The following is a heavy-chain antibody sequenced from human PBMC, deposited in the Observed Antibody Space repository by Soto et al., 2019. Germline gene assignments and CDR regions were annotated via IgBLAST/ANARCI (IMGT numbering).Heavy chain of an antibody. CDR2: INSDGSST. V-gene: IGHV3-74*01. CDR1: GFTFSTYW. D-gene: IGHD3-10*01. J-gene: IGHJ6*02. Sequence: EVLLVESGGGLVQPGGSLRLSCAASGFTFSTYWIHWVRQAPGKGLVWVSRINSDGSSTNYADSVKGRFTISRDNAKNTLFLQMNSLRAEDTAVYYCARDRWGGGRDMDVWGQGTTVTVSS. CDR3: ARDRWGGGRDMDV.